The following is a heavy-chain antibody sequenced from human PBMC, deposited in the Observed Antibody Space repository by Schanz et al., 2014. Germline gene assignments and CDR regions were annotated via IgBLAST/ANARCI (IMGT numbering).Heavy chain of an antibody. D-gene: IGHD4-17*01. J-gene: IGHJ3*02. CDR1: GGSVSSGGDY. Sequence: QVQLQESGPGLVKPSQTLSLTCTVSGGSVSSGGDYWSWIRQHPGKGLEWIGFISSSGSTYYNPSLKSRVTISVDTTKNQFSLNLSSATAADTAVYYCARDRGHGDLPGDIWGQGTMVTVS. CDR3: ARDRGHGDLPGDI. CDR2: ISSSGST. V-gene: IGHV4-31*03.